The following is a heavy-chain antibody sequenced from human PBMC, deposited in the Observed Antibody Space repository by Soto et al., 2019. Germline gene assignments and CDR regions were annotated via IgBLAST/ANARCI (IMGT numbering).Heavy chain of an antibody. CDR1: GYTFTSYY. J-gene: IGHJ5*02. CDR3: ARVYPSDTRYGDVRNNWLAP. Sequence: GASVKVSCKASGYTFTSYYMHWVRQAPGQGLEGMGIINPSGGSTSYAQKVQGRVTMTRDTSTSTVYRELSSLRSEDTAVYYCARVYPSDTRYGDVRNNWLAPWGQGTLVTVSS. D-gene: IGHD5-18*01. V-gene: IGHV1-46*03. CDR2: INPSGGST.